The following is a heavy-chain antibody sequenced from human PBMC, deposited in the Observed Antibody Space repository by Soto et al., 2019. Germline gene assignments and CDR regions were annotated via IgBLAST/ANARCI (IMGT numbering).Heavy chain of an antibody. V-gene: IGHV3-23*01. CDR1: GFTFSNYA. Sequence: EVQLLESGGGLVQPGGSLRLSCAASGFTFSNYAMTWVRQAPGKGLEWVSVITGSGGGTYFVDSVKGRFTSFRDNSKNTLYLQMNSLRAEDTAVYYCAKRPLTADGFDYWGQGTLLTVSS. D-gene: IGHD6-13*01. CDR3: AKRPLTADGFDY. J-gene: IGHJ4*02. CDR2: ITGSGGGT.